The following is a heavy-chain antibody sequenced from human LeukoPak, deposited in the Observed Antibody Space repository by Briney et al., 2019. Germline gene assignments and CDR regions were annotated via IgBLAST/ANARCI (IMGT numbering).Heavy chain of an antibody. Sequence: GGTLRLSCAASGFTFSSYGMSWVRQAPGKGLEWVSAISGSGGSTYYADSVKGRFTISRDNSKNTLYLQMNSLRAEDTAVYYCAKDPRAAAAPNWFDPWGQGTLVTVSS. CDR2: ISGSGGST. CDR1: GFTFSSYG. D-gene: IGHD6-13*01. V-gene: IGHV3-23*01. J-gene: IGHJ5*02. CDR3: AKDPRAAAAPNWFDP.